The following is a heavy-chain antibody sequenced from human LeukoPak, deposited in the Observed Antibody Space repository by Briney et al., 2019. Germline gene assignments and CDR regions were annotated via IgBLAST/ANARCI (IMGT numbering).Heavy chain of an antibody. CDR2: INPSGGST. CDR1: GYTFTSYY. CDR3: ARGYSGSRDGLCEDY. D-gene: IGHD1-26*01. V-gene: IGHV1-46*01. Sequence: ASVKVSCKASGYTFTSYYMHWVRLAPGQGLEWMGIINPSGGSTSYAQKFQGRVTMTRDTSTSTVYMELSSLRSEDTAVYYCARGYSGSRDGLCEDYWGQGTLVTVSS. J-gene: IGHJ4*02.